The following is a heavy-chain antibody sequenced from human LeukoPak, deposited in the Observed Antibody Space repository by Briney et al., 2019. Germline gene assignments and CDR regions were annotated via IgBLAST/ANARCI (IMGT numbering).Heavy chain of an antibody. CDR2: IINDGTTT. Sequence: PGGSLRLSCAASGFTFSNYWMHWVRQAPGKGLVWVSRIINDGTTTNYVDSVKGRFTISRDNAKNTVYLEMNSLRAEDTAVYYCARDYGAGRRAFDIWGLGTMVTVSS. CDR1: GFTFSNYW. CDR3: ARDYGAGRRAFDI. J-gene: IGHJ3*02. V-gene: IGHV3-74*01. D-gene: IGHD4-17*01.